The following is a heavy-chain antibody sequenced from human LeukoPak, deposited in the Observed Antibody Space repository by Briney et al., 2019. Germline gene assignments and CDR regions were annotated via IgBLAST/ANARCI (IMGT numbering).Heavy chain of an antibody. Sequence: AGGSLRLSCVASGFTFSKYGMHWVRQAPGKGLEWLAIIWYDGHNKYYADSVKGRFTISRDNSKNTLFLEMTDLRAEDTAVYYCAREWGLIAAAGGPGYWGQGALATVSS. CDR3: AREWGLIAAAGGPGY. V-gene: IGHV3-33*01. CDR1: GFTFSKYG. D-gene: IGHD6-25*01. CDR2: IWYDGHNK. J-gene: IGHJ4*02.